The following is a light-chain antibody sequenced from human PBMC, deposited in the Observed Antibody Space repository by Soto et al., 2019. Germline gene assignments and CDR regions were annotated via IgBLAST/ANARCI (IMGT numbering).Light chain of an antibody. Sequence: DIQLTQSPSFLSASVGDIVTITCRASQGISSYLAWYQQKPRKAPKLLIYATSTLQRGVPSTFSGSGSGTDFTLSLSILQPEDLDASYYQQLTFFGTGTKVYSK. V-gene: IGKV1-9*01. CDR1: QGISSY. CDR2: ATS. J-gene: IGKJ3*01. CDR3: QQLTF.